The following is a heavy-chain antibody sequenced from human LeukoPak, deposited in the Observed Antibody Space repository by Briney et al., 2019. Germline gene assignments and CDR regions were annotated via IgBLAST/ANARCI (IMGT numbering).Heavy chain of an antibody. CDR1: GFTFSNYA. CDR2: ITSNGGNT. V-gene: IGHV3-23*01. D-gene: IGHD6-13*01. CDR3: AKDGRRSSLP. J-gene: IGHJ4*02. Sequence: PGGSLRLSCAASGFTFSNYAMSWVRQAPGKGPEWVSAITSNGGNTDYADSVKGRFTISRDNSKNTLSLQMNSLRAEDTAVYYCAKDGRRSSLPWGQGTLVTDSS.